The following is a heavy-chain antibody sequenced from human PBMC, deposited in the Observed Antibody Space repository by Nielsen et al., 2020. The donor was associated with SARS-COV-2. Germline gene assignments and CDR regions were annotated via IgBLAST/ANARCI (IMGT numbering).Heavy chain of an antibody. CDR1: VYSFTSYW. CDR3: ARLWVGNNWFDP. D-gene: IGHD3-16*01. CDR2: IYPGYSDT. V-gene: IGHV5-51*01. J-gene: IGHJ5*02. Sequence: KVSCMGSVYSFTSYWIGLVRQLPGKGLEWMVIIYPGYSDTRYSPSFQGQFTISADKSISTAYLQWGSLKASDTAMYYCARLWVGNNWFDPWGQGTLVTVSS.